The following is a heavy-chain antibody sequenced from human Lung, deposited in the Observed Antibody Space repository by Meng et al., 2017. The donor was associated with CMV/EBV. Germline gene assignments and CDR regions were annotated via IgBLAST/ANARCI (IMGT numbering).Heavy chain of an antibody. CDR2: IISDERGR. Sequence: EVQLXXXXXGLVXPXXXRRLXXXDSGFSFSNHWLHWVRQAPGRGLVWVARIISDERGRSYADSVRGRFTISRDNSKNTLYLQMDSLRAEDTAMYYCARGVGESLGWEMGYWGQGTLVTVSS. CDR1: GFSFSNHW. CDR3: ARGVGESLGWEMGY. D-gene: IGHD3-3*01. V-gene: IGHV3-74*01. J-gene: IGHJ4*02.